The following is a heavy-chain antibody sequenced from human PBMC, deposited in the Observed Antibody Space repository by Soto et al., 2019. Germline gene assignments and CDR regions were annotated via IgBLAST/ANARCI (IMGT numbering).Heavy chain of an antibody. CDR1: GGSFSGYY. Sequence: QVQLQQWGAGLLKPSETLSLTCAVYGGSFSGYYWSWIRQPPGKGLEWIGEINHSGSTNYNPSLTSRDTISVDTSKNQFSLKLSSVTAADTAVYYCARAHGVRGVIRYWGQGTLVTVSS. V-gene: IGHV4-34*01. D-gene: IGHD3-10*01. CDR2: INHSGST. CDR3: ARAHGVRGVIRY. J-gene: IGHJ4*02.